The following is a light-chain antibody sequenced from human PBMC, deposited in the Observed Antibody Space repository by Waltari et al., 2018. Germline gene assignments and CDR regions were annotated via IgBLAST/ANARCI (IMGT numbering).Light chain of an antibody. CDR3: QHHFRLPAT. Sequence: IMLKQSPGTLSLSPGERATLSCRASQSISRYLAWYQQKPGQAPRLLIYGASTRATGIPDMFSGSVSGTDFSLTISGLEPEDSAVYYCQHHFRLPATFGQGTKVEIK. V-gene: IGKV3-20*01. J-gene: IGKJ1*01. CDR2: GAS. CDR1: QSISRY.